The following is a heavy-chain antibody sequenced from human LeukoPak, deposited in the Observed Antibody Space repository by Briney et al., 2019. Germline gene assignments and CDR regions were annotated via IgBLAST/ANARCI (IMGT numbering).Heavy chain of an antibody. V-gene: IGHV3-7*01. CDR3: AREMGSSCYRY. D-gene: IGHD6-13*01. CDR1: GFTFSSYW. J-gene: IGHJ4*02. Sequence: PGGSLRLSCAASGFTFSSYWMSWVRQAPGKGLEWVANIKQDGSEKYYVDSVEGGFTTFPDNAKNSLYLQMNRLRAEDTAVYYCAREMGSSCYRYWGQGTLVTVSS. CDR2: IKQDGSEK.